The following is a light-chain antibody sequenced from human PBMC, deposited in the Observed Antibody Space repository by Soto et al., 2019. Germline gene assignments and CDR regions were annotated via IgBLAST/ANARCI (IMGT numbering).Light chain of an antibody. CDR2: STN. CDR1: SGSVSSSDY. Sequence: QTVVTQEPSFSVSPGGTVTLTCGLSSGSVSSSDYPSWYQQTPGQAPRTLIYSTNTRSSGVPDRFSGSILGNKAALTIAGGQADDESDYYCVLYMGNGIWVFGGGTKVTVL. CDR3: VLYMGNGIWV. J-gene: IGLJ3*02. V-gene: IGLV8-61*01.